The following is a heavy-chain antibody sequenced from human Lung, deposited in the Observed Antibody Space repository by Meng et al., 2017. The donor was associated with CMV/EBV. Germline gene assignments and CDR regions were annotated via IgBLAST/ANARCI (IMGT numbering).Heavy chain of an antibody. J-gene: IGHJ5*02. CDR2: ISYDGSNK. Sequence: GESLKISCAASGFTFSSYAMHWVRQAPGKGLEWVAVISYDGSNKYYADSVKGRFTISRDNSKNTLYLQMNSLRAEDTAVYYCATDGGAAAGTTPRGPWGQGXLVTVSS. D-gene: IGHD6-13*01. CDR1: GFTFSSYA. V-gene: IGHV3-30*04. CDR3: ATDGGAAAGTTPRGP.